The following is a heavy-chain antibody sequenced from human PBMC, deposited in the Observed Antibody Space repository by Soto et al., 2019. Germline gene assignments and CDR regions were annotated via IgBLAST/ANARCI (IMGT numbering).Heavy chain of an antibody. D-gene: IGHD6-13*01. CDR2: ISGSGGST. J-gene: IGHJ5*02. Sequence: EVQLLESGGGLVQPGGSLRLSCAASGFTFSSYAMSWVRQAPGKGLEWVSAISGSGGSTYYADSVKGRFTISRDNSKNTLYLQMHGLRAEDTTVYYCASAKSPSRSSWYWFDPWGQGTLVTVSS. CDR1: GFTFSSYA. CDR3: ASAKSPSRSSWYWFDP. V-gene: IGHV3-23*01.